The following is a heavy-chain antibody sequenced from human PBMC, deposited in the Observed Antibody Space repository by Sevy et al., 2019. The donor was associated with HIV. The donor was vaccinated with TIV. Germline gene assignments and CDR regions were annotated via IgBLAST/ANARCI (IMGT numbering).Heavy chain of an antibody. CDR1: GYSFTNYW. CDR2: IYPGDSET. J-gene: IGHJ4*02. Sequence: GESLKISCKGSGYSFTNYWIAWVRQMPGKGLEWMGIIYPGDSETRYSPSFQGQVTISADKSISHAYLHWSSLKASDSAMYYCARFYDSSGHFPSDYWGQGTLVTVSS. CDR3: ARFYDSSGHFPSDY. D-gene: IGHD3-22*01. V-gene: IGHV5-51*01.